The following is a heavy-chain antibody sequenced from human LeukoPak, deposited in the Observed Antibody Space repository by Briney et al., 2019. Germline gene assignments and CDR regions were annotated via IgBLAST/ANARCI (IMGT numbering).Heavy chain of an antibody. Sequence: SETLSLTCTVSGGSLSGYYWSWLRQPAGKGLEWIGRISTTGSTNYKPSLKSRVTMSLDTSKNQFSLRLNSVTAADTAVYYCARDEGVGYCTDGVCPDAAVNFDYWGQGTLVTVSS. CDR3: ARDEGVGYCTDGVCPDAAVNFDY. D-gene: IGHD2-8*01. J-gene: IGHJ4*02. V-gene: IGHV4-4*07. CDR1: GGSLSGYY. CDR2: ISTTGST.